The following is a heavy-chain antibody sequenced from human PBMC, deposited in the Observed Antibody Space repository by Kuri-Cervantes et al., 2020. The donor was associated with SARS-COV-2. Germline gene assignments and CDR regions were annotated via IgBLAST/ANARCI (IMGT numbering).Heavy chain of an antibody. CDR1: GYTLTELS. CDR3: AVGGEYQMLGPYLNY. V-gene: IGHV1-24*01. J-gene: IGHJ4*02. Sequence: ASVKVSCKVSGYTLTELSMHWVRQAPGKGLEWMGRLSPVLRTTHYAQKFQGRLTITADNSTTTAYMDLGSLKSDDTAVHYCAVGGEYQMLGPYLNYWGQGTLVTVSS. CDR2: LSPVLRTT. D-gene: IGHD3-16*01.